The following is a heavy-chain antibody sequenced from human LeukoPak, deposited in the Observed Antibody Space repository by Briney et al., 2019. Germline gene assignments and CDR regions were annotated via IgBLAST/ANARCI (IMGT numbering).Heavy chain of an antibody. CDR3: ARGRVDSSSWYY. D-gene: IGHD6-13*01. J-gene: IGHJ4*02. CDR1: GFTFSSYV. V-gene: IGHV3-48*02. Sequence: GGSLRLSCAASGFTFSSYVMGWVRQAPEKGLEWVSTISSSGSTIYYADSVKGRFTISRDNAKNSLYLQMNSLRDEDTAVYYCARGRVDSSSWYYWGQGTLVTVSS. CDR2: ISSSGSTI.